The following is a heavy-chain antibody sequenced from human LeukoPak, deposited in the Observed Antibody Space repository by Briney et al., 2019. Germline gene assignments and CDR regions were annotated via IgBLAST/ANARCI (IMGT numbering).Heavy chain of an antibody. Sequence: AGSLRLSCAASGFTFSSYSMNWVRQAPGKGLEWVSSISSSSSYIYYADSVKGRFTISRDNAKNSLYLQMYSLRAEDTAVYYCAREVGDILTPDAFDIWGEGTMLTVSS. CDR1: GFTFSSYS. D-gene: IGHD3-9*01. J-gene: IGHJ3*02. CDR2: ISSSSSYI. CDR3: AREVGDILTPDAFDI. V-gene: IGHV3-21*01.